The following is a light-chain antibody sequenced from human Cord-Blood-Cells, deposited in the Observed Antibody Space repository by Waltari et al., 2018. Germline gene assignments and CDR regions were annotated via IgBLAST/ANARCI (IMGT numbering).Light chain of an antibody. CDR3: SSYTSSSTLVV. J-gene: IGLJ2*01. Sequence: QSALTQPASVSGSPGQSITISCTGTSSDVGGYNYVSWYQQHPGKAPKLMIYEVSNRPSGVSNRVSVSKSGNTASLTISGLQAEDEADYYCSSYTSSSTLVVFGGGTKLTVL. CDR2: EVS. V-gene: IGLV2-14*01. CDR1: SSDVGGYNY.